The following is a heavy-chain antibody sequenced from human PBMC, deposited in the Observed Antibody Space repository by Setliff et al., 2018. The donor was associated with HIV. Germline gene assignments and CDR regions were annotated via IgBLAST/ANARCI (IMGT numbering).Heavy chain of an antibody. CDR3: ARGGMYGYKLSGLVLQH. J-gene: IGHJ1*01. V-gene: IGHV1-18*01. D-gene: IGHD5-12*01. CDR2: ISAYNGNT. Sequence: ASVKVSCKASGYTFTSYGISWVRQAPGQGLEWMGWISAYNGNTNYAQKLQGRVTMTTDTSTSTAHMELRSLRSDDTAVYYCARGGMYGYKLSGLVLQHWGQGTLVTVSS. CDR1: GYTFTSYG.